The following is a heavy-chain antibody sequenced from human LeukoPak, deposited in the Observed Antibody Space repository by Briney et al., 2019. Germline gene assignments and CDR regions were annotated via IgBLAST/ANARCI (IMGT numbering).Heavy chain of an antibody. CDR3: ARDILAVAGTGYFDS. V-gene: IGHV4-34*01. J-gene: IGHJ4*02. Sequence: PSETLSLTCAVYGGSFSGYYWSWIRQPPGKGLEWIGEINHSGSTNYNPSLKSRVTISVDTSKNQFSLKLSSVTAADTAVYYCARDILAVAGTGYFDSWGQGTLVTVSS. CDR1: GGSFSGYY. CDR2: INHSGST. D-gene: IGHD6-19*01.